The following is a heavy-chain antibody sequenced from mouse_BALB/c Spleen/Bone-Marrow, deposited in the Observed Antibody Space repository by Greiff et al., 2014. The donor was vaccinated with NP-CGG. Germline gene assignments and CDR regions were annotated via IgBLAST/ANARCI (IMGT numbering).Heavy chain of an antibody. CDR2: ILPGSGST. J-gene: IGHJ3*01. CDR1: GYTFSSYW. D-gene: IGHD4-1*01. Sequence: QVQLQQPGAELMKPGASVKISRKATGYTFSSYWIEWVKQRPGHGLEWIGEILPGSGSTNYNEKFKGKATFTADTSSNTAYMQLSSLTSEDSAVYYCARDWDPFAYWGQGTLVTVSA. CDR3: ARDWDPFAY. V-gene: IGHV1-9*01.